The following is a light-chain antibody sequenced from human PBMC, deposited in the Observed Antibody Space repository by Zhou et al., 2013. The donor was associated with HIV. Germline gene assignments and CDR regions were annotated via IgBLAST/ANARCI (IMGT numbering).Light chain of an antibody. CDR2: EAS. V-gene: IGKV1-5*03. Sequence: DIQLTQSPSTLSASVGDEVTITCRTSQTVFDFLAWYQQKPGKAPNLLIYEASSLKSGVPSRFSGSGFGTEFTLTISGLQPDDFATYYCQQLNTDSRTFGQGTKVEMK. CDR1: QTVFDF. CDR3: QQLNTDSRT. J-gene: IGKJ1*01.